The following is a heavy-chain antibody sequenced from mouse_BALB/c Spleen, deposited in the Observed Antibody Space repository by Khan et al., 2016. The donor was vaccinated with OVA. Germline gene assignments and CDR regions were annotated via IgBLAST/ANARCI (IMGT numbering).Heavy chain of an antibody. V-gene: IGHV1-7*01. CDR2: INPSTGYT. CDR1: GYTFINYW. D-gene: IGHD4-1*01. CDR3: ARRCRRWDVDY. Sequence: QVQLKQSGAELAKPGASVKMSCKASGYTFINYWILWVKQRPGQGLEWIGYINPSTGYTEYNQNFKDKATLTADKSSSTAYMQLSSLTSEDSAVYDSARRCRRWDVDYWGQGTTLTVSS. J-gene: IGHJ2*01.